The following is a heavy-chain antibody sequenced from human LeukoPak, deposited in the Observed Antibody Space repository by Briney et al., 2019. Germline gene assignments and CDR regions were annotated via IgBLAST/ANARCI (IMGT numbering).Heavy chain of an antibody. J-gene: IGHJ4*02. Sequence: GESLKISCKGSGYSFTSYWIGWVRQIPGKGLEWMGIIYPGDSDTRYSPSFQGQVTISADKSISTAYLQWSSLKASDTAMYYCARLGGSGSYYNLYFDYWGQGTPVTVSS. V-gene: IGHV5-51*01. CDR1: GYSFTSYW. CDR2: IYPGDSDT. D-gene: IGHD3-10*01. CDR3: ARLGGSGSYYNLYFDY.